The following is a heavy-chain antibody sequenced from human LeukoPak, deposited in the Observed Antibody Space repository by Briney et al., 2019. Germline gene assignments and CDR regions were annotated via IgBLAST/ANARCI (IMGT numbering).Heavy chain of an antibody. CDR2: ITSSGSTI. CDR3: ARGRSSGYYYFDY. CDR1: GFTFSDYY. J-gene: IGHJ4*02. D-gene: IGHD3-22*01. V-gene: IGHV3-11*04. Sequence: GGSLRLSCAASGFTFSDYYMGWIRQAPGKGLVCVSYITSSGSTIHYADSVKGRFTISRDNAKNSLYLQMNSLRAEDMAVYYCARGRSSGYYYFDYWGQGTLVTVSS.